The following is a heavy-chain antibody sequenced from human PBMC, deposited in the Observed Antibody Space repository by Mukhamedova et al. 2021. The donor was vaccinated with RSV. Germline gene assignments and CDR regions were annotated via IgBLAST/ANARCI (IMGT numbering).Heavy chain of an antibody. Sequence: EWIGSIYYSGRTYYNRSLTSRVTISVDTSKNQFSFILSSLPAADTSVYYFATYRLGLGEYWGQGTLVTVSS. CDR2: IYYSGRT. D-gene: IGHD3-10*01. J-gene: IGHJ4*02. V-gene: IGHV4-39*01. CDR3: ATYRLGLGEY.